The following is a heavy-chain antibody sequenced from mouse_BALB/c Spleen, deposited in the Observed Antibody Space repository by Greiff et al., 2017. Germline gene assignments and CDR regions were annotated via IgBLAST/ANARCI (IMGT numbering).Heavy chain of an antibody. CDR2: INPSNGGT. CDR3: TRYYDGYHYAMDY. Sequence: QVQLQQSGAELVKPGASVKLSCKASGYTFTSYYMYWVKQRPGQGLEWIGEINPSNGGTNFNEKFKSKATLTVDKSSSTAYMQLSSLTSEDSAVYYCTRYYDGYHYAMDYWGQGTSVTVSS. CDR1: GYTFTSYY. J-gene: IGHJ4*01. D-gene: IGHD2-3*01. V-gene: IGHV1S81*02.